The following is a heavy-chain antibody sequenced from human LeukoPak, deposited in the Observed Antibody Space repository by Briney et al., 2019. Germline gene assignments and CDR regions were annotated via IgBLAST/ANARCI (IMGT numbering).Heavy chain of an antibody. CDR3: ARDLLASWFDP. Sequence: SETLSLTCAVYGGSFSGYYWSWIRQPPGKGLEWIGEINHSGSTNYNPSLKSRVTISVDTSKNQFSLKLSSVTAADTAVYYCARDLLASWFDPWGQGTLVTVSS. CDR2: INHSGST. J-gene: IGHJ5*02. V-gene: IGHV4-34*01. D-gene: IGHD2-15*01. CDR1: GGSFSGYY.